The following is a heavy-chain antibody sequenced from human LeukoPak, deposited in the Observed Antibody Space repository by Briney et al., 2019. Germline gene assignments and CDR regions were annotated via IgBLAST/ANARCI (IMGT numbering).Heavy chain of an antibody. CDR1: GFTFSSXX. CDR2: XXSNGGST. V-gene: IGHV3-64*01. D-gene: IGHD4-17*01. J-gene: IGHJ5*02. CDR3: ARARTTVTTEEWFDP. Sequence: PWGSLXLSCSASGFTFSSXXXXXVRQAPGKGXXXXXXXXSNGGSTYYANSVKGXFTXSRDNSKNTLYLQMGSLRAEDMAVYYCARARTTVTTEEWFDPWGQGTLVTVSS.